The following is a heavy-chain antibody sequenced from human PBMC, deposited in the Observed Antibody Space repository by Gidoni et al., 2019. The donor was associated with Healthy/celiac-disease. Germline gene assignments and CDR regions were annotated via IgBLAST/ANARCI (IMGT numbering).Heavy chain of an antibody. CDR1: GGSISPSSYY. CDR2: IYYSGST. CDR3: ARVAAAGTVILGFDP. V-gene: IGHV4-39*01. J-gene: IGHJ5*02. D-gene: IGHD6-13*01. Sequence: QLQLQESGPGLVKPSETLSLTCTVSGGSISPSSYYWGWIRQPPGKGPELIGSIYYSGSTYYNPSLKSRVTISVDTSKNQFSLKLSSVTAADTAVYYCARVAAAGTVILGFDPWGQGTLVTVSS.